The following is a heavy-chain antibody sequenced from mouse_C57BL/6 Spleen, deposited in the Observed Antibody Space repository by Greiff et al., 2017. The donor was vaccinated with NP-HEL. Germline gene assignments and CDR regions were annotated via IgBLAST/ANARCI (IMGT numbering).Heavy chain of an antibody. CDR3: ARGDGYDGDPYFDY. Sequence: VQLQQPGAELVKPGASVKLSCKASGYTFTSYWMHWVKQRPGQGLEWIGMIHPNSGSTNYNEKFKSKATLTVDKSSSTAYMQLSSPTSEDSAVYYCARGDGYDGDPYFDYWGQGTTLTVSS. D-gene: IGHD2-2*01. CDR1: GYTFTSYW. J-gene: IGHJ2*01. V-gene: IGHV1-64*01. CDR2: IHPNSGST.